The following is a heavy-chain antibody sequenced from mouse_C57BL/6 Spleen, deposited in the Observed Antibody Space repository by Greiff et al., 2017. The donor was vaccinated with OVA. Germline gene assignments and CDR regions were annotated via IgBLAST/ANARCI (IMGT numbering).Heavy chain of an antibody. CDR1: GYTFTSYG. CDR2: IYPRSGNT. D-gene: IGHD1-1*01. J-gene: IGHJ2*01. V-gene: IGHV1-81*01. CDR3: AGQEDYGSSFDY. Sequence: VQLQESGAELARPGASVKLSCKASGYTFTSYGISWVKQRPGQGLEWIGEIYPRSGNTYYNEKFKGKATLTADKSSSTAYMELRRLTSEDSSVNFGAGQEDYGSSFDYWGQGTTLTVSS.